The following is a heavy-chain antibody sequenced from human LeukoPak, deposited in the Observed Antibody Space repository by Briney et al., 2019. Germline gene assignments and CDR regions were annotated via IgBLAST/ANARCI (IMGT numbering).Heavy chain of an antibody. V-gene: IGHV4-4*08. CDR1: GGSISSYY. CDR3: ARVPDDAFDI. D-gene: IGHD1-14*01. CDR2: IYTSGST. J-gene: IGHJ3*02. Sequence: SETLSLTCTVSGGSISSYYWSWIRQPPGKGLEWIGRIYTSGSTNYNPSLKSRVTISVDTSKNQFSLKLSPVTAADTAVYYCARVPDDAFDIWGQGTMVTVSS.